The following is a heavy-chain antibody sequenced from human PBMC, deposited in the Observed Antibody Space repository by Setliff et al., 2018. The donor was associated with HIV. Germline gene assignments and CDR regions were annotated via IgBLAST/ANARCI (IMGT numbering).Heavy chain of an antibody. D-gene: IGHD3-22*01. Sequence: PSETLSLTCTVSGGSISSYYWSWIRQPAGKGLEWIGRIYTSGSTNYNPSLKSRVTISLDTSRNQFSLKLGSVAAADTAIYYCAKAPGWLFLSHYWGQGTLVTVSS. CDR1: GGSISSYY. J-gene: IGHJ4*02. V-gene: IGHV4-4*07. CDR2: IYTSGST. CDR3: AKAPGWLFLSHY.